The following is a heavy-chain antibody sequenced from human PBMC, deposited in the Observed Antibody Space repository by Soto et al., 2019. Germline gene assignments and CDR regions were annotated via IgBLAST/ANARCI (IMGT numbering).Heavy chain of an antibody. CDR3: AKAQALYGLSDY. D-gene: IGHD2-8*01. Sequence: PGGSLRLSCAASGFTVSSSEMNWVRQAPGKGLEWVSFISTSGTTIYYADSVKGRFTISRDDAKNSLYLQMNSLRAGDTAVYYCAKAQALYGLSDYWGQGTQVTVSS. V-gene: IGHV3-48*03. CDR2: ISTSGTTI. J-gene: IGHJ4*02. CDR1: GFTVSSSE.